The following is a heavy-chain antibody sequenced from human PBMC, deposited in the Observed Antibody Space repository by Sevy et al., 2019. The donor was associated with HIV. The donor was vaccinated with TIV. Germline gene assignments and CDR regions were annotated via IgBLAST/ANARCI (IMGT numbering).Heavy chain of an antibody. J-gene: IGHJ6*02. CDR3: ARDGGLVPAAQYYYGMDV. D-gene: IGHD2-2*01. CDR2: ISSSSSYI. V-gene: IGHV3-21*01. Sequence: GGSLRLSCAASGFTFSSYSMNWVRQPPGKGLEWVSSISSSSSYIYYADSVKGRFTISRDNAKNSLYLQMNSLRAEDTAVYYCARDGGLVPAAQYYYGMDVWGQGTTVTVSS. CDR1: GFTFSSYS.